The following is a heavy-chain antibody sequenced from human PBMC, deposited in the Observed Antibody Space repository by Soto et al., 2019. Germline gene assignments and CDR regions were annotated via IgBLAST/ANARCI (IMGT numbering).Heavy chain of an antibody. Sequence: QVQLVESGGGVVQPGRSLRLSCAASGFTFSSYGMHWVRQAPGKGLEWVAVISYDGSNKYYADSVKGRFTISRDNSKNTLYLQMNSLRAEDTAVYYCAKLYSGLLCCGDSDYWGQGTLVTASS. CDR2: ISYDGSNK. V-gene: IGHV3-30*18. D-gene: IGHD1-26*01. CDR1: GFTFSSYG. J-gene: IGHJ4*02. CDR3: AKLYSGLLCCGDSDY.